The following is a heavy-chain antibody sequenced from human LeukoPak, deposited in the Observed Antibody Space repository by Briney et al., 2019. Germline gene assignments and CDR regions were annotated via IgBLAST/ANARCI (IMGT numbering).Heavy chain of an antibody. J-gene: IGHJ4*02. Sequence: SETLSLTCTVSGGSISSFYWSWIRQPPGKGLEWIGYIYYSGSANYNPSLRSRVTISVDTSKNQFSLKLSSVTAADTAVYYCARWTKAEYYFDYWGQGTLVTVSS. CDR3: ARWTKAEYYFDY. D-gene: IGHD3/OR15-3a*01. CDR1: GGSISSFY. V-gene: IGHV4-59*12. CDR2: IYYSGSA.